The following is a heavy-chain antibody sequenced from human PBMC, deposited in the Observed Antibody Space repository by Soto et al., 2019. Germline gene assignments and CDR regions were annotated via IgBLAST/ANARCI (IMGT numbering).Heavy chain of an antibody. J-gene: IGHJ5*02. CDR3: ATQEVGGSYVYTFDP. Sequence: SETLSLTCTASGGSISSGGYYWSWMRQHPGKGLEWIGYIYYSGSTNYNPSLESRVTMSVDTSKNQFSLKLSSVTAADTAVYYCATQEVGGSYVYTFDPWGQGSMVTVSS. D-gene: IGHD1-26*01. CDR2: IYYSGST. V-gene: IGHV4-61*08. CDR1: GGSISSGGYY.